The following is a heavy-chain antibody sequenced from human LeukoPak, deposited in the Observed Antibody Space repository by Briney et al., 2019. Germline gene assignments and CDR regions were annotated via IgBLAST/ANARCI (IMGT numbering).Heavy chain of an antibody. Sequence: ASVKVSCKASGYTFTSYDINWVRQATGQGLEWMGWMNPNSGNTGYAQKFQGRVTMTRNTSISTAYMELSSLRSEDTAVYYCARDLPLAGSYWGESDYWGQGTLVTVSS. CDR1: GYTFTSYD. CDR2: MNPNSGNT. J-gene: IGHJ4*02. V-gene: IGHV1-8*01. D-gene: IGHD1-26*01. CDR3: ARDLPLAGSYWGESDY.